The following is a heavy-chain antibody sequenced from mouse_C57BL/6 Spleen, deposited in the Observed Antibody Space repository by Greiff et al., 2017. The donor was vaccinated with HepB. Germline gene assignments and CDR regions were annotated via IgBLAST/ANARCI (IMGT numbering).Heavy chain of an antibody. V-gene: IGHV1-66*01. CDR2: IYPGSGNT. J-gene: IGHJ1*03. Sequence: QVQLQQSGPELVKPGASVKISCKASGYSFTSYYIHWVKQRPGQGLEWIGWIYPGSGNTKYNEKFKGKATLTADTSSSTAYMQLSSLTSEDSAVYYCARGDYGSSKYVDVWGTGTTVTVSS. CDR3: ARGDYGSSKYVDV. D-gene: IGHD1-1*01. CDR1: GYSFTSYY.